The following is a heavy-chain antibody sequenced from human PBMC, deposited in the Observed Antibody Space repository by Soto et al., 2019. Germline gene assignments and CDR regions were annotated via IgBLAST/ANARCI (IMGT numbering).Heavy chain of an antibody. CDR2: IYYSGST. CDR3: ARRSVVVVAAVDY. Sequence: LSLTCTVSGGSISSSSYYWGWIRQPPGKGLEWIGSIYYSGSTYYNPSLKSRVTISVDTSKNQFSLKLSSVTAADTAVYYCARRSVVVVAAVDYWGQGTLVTVSS. CDR1: GGSISSSSYY. D-gene: IGHD2-15*01. V-gene: IGHV4-39*01. J-gene: IGHJ4*02.